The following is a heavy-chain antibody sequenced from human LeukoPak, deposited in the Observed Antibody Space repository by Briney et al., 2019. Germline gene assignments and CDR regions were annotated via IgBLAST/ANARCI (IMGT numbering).Heavy chain of an antibody. Sequence: GGSLRLSCASSSFTFSKTWMSWVRQAPGKGLEWVGRVKSENEGGTTEYAAPVKGRFTISRDDPKKTVSMQMNSLKTEDTAMYFCTTELYCSSTTCPLTFDTWGQGTLVTVSS. CDR2: VKSENEGGTT. V-gene: IGHV3-15*01. D-gene: IGHD2-2*01. CDR1: SFTFSKTW. CDR3: TTELYCSSTTCPLTFDT. J-gene: IGHJ4*02.